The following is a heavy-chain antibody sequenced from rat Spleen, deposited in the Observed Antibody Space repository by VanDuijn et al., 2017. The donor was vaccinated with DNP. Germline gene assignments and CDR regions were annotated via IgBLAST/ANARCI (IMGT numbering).Heavy chain of an antibody. CDR2: SSYDGSRV. CDR3: AKVRTTGIPGFAY. V-gene: IGHV5-7*01. J-gene: IGHJ3*01. CDR1: GFTFSDYY. Sequence: EVQLVESGGGLVQPGRSLKLSCAASGFTFSDYYMAWVRQAPTKGLEWVASSSYDGSRVHYRDSVKGRFTISRDNAENTVYLQMNSLRSEDTATYYCAKVRTTGIPGFAYWGQGTLVTVSS. D-gene: IGHD1-9*01.